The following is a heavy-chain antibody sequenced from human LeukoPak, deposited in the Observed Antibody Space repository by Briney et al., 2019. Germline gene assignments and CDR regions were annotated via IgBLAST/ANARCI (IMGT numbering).Heavy chain of an antibody. D-gene: IGHD3-3*01. CDR3: ARDPRIWSGPTYFDY. Sequence: SVKVSCKASGGTFSSYAISWVRQAPGQGLEWMGGIIPIFGTANYAQKFQGRVTITADESTSTAYMELSSLRSEDTAVYYCARDPRIWSGPTYFDYWGQGTLVTVSS. J-gene: IGHJ4*02. CDR1: GGTFSSYA. CDR2: IIPIFGTA. V-gene: IGHV1-69*13.